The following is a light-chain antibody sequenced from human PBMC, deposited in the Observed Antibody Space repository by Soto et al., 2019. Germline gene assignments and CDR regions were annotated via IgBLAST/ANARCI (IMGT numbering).Light chain of an antibody. CDR3: QAYSAYPIT. J-gene: IGKJ4*01. CDR2: QAS. V-gene: IGKV1-5*03. Sequence: DIQMTQSPSALSASVGDRVTITCRARQSISSWLAWYQQKPGKAPSLLIYQASVLQTGVPSRFSGSGSETEFTLTISSLQPDDSATYYCQAYSAYPITFGGGTKVEIK. CDR1: QSISSW.